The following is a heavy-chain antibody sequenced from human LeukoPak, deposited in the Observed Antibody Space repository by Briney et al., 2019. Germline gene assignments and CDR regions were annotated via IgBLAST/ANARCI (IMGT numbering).Heavy chain of an antibody. Sequence: GASVKVSCKASGYTFTSYDINWVQQATGQGLEWMGWMNPNSGNTGYAQKFQGRVTMTRNTSISTAYMELSSLRSEDTAVYYCARDHPMGYDFWSGYYRTYNWFDPWGQGTLVTVSS. D-gene: IGHD3-3*01. CDR1: GYTFTSYD. V-gene: IGHV1-8*01. CDR3: ARDHPMGYDFWSGYYRTYNWFDP. CDR2: MNPNSGNT. J-gene: IGHJ5*02.